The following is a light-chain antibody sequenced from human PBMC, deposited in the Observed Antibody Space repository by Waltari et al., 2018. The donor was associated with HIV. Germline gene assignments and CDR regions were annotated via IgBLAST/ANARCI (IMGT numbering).Light chain of an antibody. V-gene: IGLV1-44*01. CDR1: SANIGDNS. CDR2: SNV. J-gene: IGLJ3*02. Sequence: QSVLTQPPSASGAPGQGVTISCSGSSANIGDNSVSWFLHLPGTAPKLLIYSNVQRPSCVPDLFSGSKSATSASLAISGLQSEDESEYYCASWHDGFNSWVFGGGTKLTVL. CDR3: ASWHDGFNSWV.